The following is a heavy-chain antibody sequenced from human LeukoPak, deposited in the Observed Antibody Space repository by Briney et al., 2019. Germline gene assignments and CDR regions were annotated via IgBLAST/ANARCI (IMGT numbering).Heavy chain of an antibody. CDR2: ISYDGSNK. CDR1: GFTFSSYG. J-gene: IGHJ4*02. D-gene: IGHD3-3*01. Sequence: PGGSLRLSCAASGFTFSSYGMHWVRQAPGKGLEWVAVISYDGSNKYYADSVKGRFTISRDNTNNSLYLQMNSLSTEDTAVYYCARGLHYDLWSGYYSTFDYWGLGSQVTVSS. CDR3: ARGLHYDLWSGYYSTFDY. V-gene: IGHV3-30*03.